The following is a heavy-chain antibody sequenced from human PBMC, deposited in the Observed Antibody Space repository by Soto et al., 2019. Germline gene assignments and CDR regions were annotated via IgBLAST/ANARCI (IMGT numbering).Heavy chain of an antibody. V-gene: IGHV3-13*01. D-gene: IGHD6-19*01. CDR2: IGTAGDT. Sequence: EVQLVESGGGLVQPGGSLRLSCAASGFTFSSYDMHWVRQATGKGLEWVSAIGTAGDTYYPGSVKGRFTNSRENAKNSLYLQMNSLRAGDTAVYYCARGTSSGYYDMDVWGKGTTVTVSS. CDR3: ARGTSSGYYDMDV. CDR1: GFTFSSYD. J-gene: IGHJ6*03.